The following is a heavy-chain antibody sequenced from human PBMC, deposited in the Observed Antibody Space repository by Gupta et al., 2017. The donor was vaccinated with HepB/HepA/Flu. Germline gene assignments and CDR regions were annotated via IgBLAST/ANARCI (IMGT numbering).Heavy chain of an antibody. D-gene: IGHD4-17*01. Sequence: EVQFLESGGDLVQPGGSLSLSCAASAITFSAYGMTWVRQATGKGVEWVANLCGSGCVTYYADSVKGRFTISRDNSKNTLYLQMNSLRVDDTAVYYCAKDPNGDYVGVFDNWGKGTLVTVSS. CDR1: AITFSAYG. J-gene: IGHJ5*02. V-gene: IGHV3-23*01. CDR3: AKDPNGDYVGVFDN. CDR2: LCGSGCVT.